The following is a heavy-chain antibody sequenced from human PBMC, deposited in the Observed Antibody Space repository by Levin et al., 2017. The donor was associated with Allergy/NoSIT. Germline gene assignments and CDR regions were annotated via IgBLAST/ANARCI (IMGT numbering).Heavy chain of an antibody. CDR3: ARRYYYDSSGYYYGGPDDGMDV. CDR2: IYPGDSDT. V-gene: IGHV5-51*01. CDR1: GYSFTSYW. Sequence: ASVKVSCKGSGYSFTSYWIGWVRQMPGKGLEWMGIIYPGDSDTRYSPSFQGQVTISADKSISTAYLQWSSLKASDTAMYYCARRYYYDSSGYYYGGPDDGMDVWGQGTTVTVSS. D-gene: IGHD3-22*01. J-gene: IGHJ6*02.